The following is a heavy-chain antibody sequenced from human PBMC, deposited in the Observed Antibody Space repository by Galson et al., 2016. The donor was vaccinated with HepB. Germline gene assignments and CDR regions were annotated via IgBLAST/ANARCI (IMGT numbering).Heavy chain of an antibody. J-gene: IGHJ4*02. V-gene: IGHV3-30*03. CDR1: GFSLSNSA. CDR3: AADATTIVTAFDY. D-gene: IGHD2/OR15-2a*01. CDR2: ISYDAKNV. Sequence: SLRLSCAGSGFSLSNSAMHWVRQAPGKGLEWVAKISYDAKNVYYAESLRGRSAISRDYSKNALYLEINSLRVEDTAVYYCAADATTIVTAFDYWDQGTLVTVSS.